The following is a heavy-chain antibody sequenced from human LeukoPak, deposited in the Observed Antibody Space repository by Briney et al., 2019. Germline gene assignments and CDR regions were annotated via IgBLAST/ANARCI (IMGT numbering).Heavy chain of an antibody. J-gene: IGHJ4*02. Sequence: GSLKVSCKASGYTFTGYYMHWVRQAPGQGLEWMGWIIPNSGVTNYAQKFRGRVTMTRDTSISTGYMELSRLRSDDTAVYYCARVLDSGYPFWDCWGQGTLVAV. CDR1: GYTFTGYY. V-gene: IGHV1-2*02. CDR2: IIPNSGVT. CDR3: ARVLDSGYPFWDC. D-gene: IGHD5-12*01.